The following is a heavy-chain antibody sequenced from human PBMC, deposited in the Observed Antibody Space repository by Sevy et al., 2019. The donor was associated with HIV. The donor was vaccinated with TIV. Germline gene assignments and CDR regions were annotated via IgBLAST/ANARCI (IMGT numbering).Heavy chain of an antibody. CDR2: ISGSGGST. D-gene: IGHD6-19*01. CDR3: AKGAGFSFKYFDAFDI. V-gene: IGHV3-23*01. CDR1: GFTFSSYA. J-gene: IGHJ3*02. Sequence: GGSLRLSCAASGFTFSSYAMSWVRQAPGKGLEWVSAISGSGGSTYYADSVKGRFTISRDNSKNTLYLQMNSLRAEDTAVYYCAKGAGFSFKYFDAFDIWGQGTMVTVSS.